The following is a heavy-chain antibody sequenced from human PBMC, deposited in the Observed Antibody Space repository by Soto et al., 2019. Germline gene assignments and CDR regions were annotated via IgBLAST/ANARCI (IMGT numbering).Heavy chain of an antibody. CDR2: ISRSSSYI. J-gene: IGHJ4*02. Sequence: GGSLRLASAASGFTFSSYSINWVRQAPGKVLEWVSSISRSSSYIYHADSVKGQFTISRDNAKNSLYLKMNSLRAEDTAVSYCARDPGHCSGGSCYHFDYWGQGTLVTVSS. D-gene: IGHD2-15*01. CDR1: GFTFSSYS. V-gene: IGHV3-21*01. CDR3: ARDPGHCSGGSCYHFDY.